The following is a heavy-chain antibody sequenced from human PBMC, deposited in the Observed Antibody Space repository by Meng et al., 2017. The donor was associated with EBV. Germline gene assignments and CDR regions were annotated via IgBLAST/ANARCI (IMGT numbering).Heavy chain of an antibody. CDR1: GYTVTSHW. J-gene: IGHJ4*02. CDR2: INPSDGYT. Sequence: QVQLVPYGAGVKKPGASVKVSCKASGYTVTSHWMHWVRQAPGQGLEWMGIINPSDGYTMYEQKFQGRVTVTADRPTATAYMVLRNLRSDDTAVYYCARGTPGRSYSDYWGPGTLVTVSS. V-gene: IGHV1-46*01. CDR3: ARGTPGRSYSDY. D-gene: IGHD3-10*01.